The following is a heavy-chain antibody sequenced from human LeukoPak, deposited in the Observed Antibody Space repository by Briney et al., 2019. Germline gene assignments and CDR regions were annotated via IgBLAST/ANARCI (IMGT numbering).Heavy chain of an antibody. CDR3: AKEVLADY. CDR1: GFTFSSYS. D-gene: IGHD4/OR15-4a*01. CDR2: ISYDGSNK. J-gene: IGHJ4*02. V-gene: IGHV3-30*18. Sequence: GGSLRLSCAASGFTFSSYSMNWVRQAPGKGLEWVAVISYDGSNKYYADSVKGRFTISRDNSKNTLYLQMNSLRAEDTAVYYCAKEVLADYWGQGTLVTVSS.